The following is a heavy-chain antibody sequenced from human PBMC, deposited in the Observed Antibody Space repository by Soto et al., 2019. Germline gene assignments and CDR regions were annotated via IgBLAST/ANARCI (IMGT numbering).Heavy chain of an antibody. CDR1: GYSFTTYG. J-gene: IGHJ6*02. V-gene: IGHV1-18*01. CDR2: ISAYNGNT. Sequence: QVQLVQSGGEVKKPGASVKVSCKTCGYSFTTYGISWVRQAPGQGLEWMGWISAYNGNTNYAQKLHDRVTMTTDTSTSTAYMELRSLRSDDTAVYYCAREGPAPYYYYGMDVWGQGSTVTVSS. CDR3: AREGPAPYYYYGMDV.